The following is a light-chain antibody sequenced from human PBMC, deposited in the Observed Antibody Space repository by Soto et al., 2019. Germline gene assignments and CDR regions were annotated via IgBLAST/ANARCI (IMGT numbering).Light chain of an antibody. Sequence: VMTQSPATLSVSPGERAALSCRASQSVSTNLAWYQQKPGQPPRLLLYFASTRATAVPARFTAGGSGTEFTLTISSLQSDDLAVYYCQQYDKWPRTFGQGTKVEI. CDR1: QSVSTN. CDR3: QQYDKWPRT. J-gene: IGKJ1*01. CDR2: FAS. V-gene: IGKV3-15*01.